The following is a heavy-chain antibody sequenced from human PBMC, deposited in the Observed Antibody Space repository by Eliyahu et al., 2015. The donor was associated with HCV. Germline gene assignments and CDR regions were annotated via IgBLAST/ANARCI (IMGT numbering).Heavy chain of an antibody. D-gene: IGHD3-16*01. V-gene: IGHV3-23*01. J-gene: IGHJ4*02. CDR2: ISRGSGDDT. CDR1: GFTFSNYA. CDR3: AKVLHIWSFDY. Sequence: EVQVLESGGGLGQPGGSLRLSCPTSGFTFSNYAMTWVRQAPGKGLEWVSGISRGSGDDTYYADSVKGRFTISRDNSKNTLYLQMTSLRVEDTAVYFCAKVLHIWSFDYWGRRTLVTVAS.